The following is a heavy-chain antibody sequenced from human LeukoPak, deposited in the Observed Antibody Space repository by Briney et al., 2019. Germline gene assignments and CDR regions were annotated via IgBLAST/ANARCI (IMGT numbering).Heavy chain of an antibody. CDR1: GGSISSSNW. Sequence: PSGTLSLTCAVSGGSISSSNWWSWVRQPPGKGLEWIGEIYHSGSTNYNPSLKSRVTISVDTSKNQFSLKLSSVTAADTAVYYCARERAAPNWFDPWGQGTLVTVSS. CDR2: IYHSGST. J-gene: IGHJ5*02. CDR3: ARERAAPNWFDP. D-gene: IGHD2-15*01. V-gene: IGHV4-4*02.